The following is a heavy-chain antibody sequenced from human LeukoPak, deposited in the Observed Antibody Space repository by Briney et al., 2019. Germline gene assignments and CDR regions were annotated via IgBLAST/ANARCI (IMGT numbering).Heavy chain of an antibody. CDR2: IYPGDSDT. Sequence: GESLKISCKGSGYSFTSYWIGWVRQMPGKGLEWMGIIYPGDSDTRYSPSFQGQVTISADKSISTAYLQWSSLKASDTAMYYCARDRAGYSYGTVSDCYYMDVWGKGTTVTISS. D-gene: IGHD5-18*01. V-gene: IGHV5-51*01. CDR1: GYSFTSYW. CDR3: ARDRAGYSYGTVSDCYYMDV. J-gene: IGHJ6*03.